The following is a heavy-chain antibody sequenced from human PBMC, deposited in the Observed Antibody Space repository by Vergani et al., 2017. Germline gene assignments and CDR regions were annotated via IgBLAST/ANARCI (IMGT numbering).Heavy chain of an antibody. J-gene: IGHJ1*01. D-gene: IGHD6-19*01. CDR2: ISSSSSYI. V-gene: IGHV3-21*01. Sequence: EVQLVESGGGLVQPGGSLRLSCAASGFTVSSNYMSWVRQAPGKGLEWVSSISSSSSYIYYADSVKGRFTISRDNAKNSLYLQMNSLRAEDTAVYYCALPPFGAVAGTVYFQHWGQGTLVTVSS. CDR1: GFTVSSNY. CDR3: ALPPFGAVAGTVYFQH.